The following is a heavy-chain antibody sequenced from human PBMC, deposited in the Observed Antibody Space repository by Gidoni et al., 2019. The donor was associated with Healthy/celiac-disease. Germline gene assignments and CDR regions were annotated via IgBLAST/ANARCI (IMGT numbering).Heavy chain of an antibody. D-gene: IGHD2-15*01. J-gene: IGHJ5*02. CDR3: ARVGGYCSGGSCKHNWFDP. CDR1: GYTFTSYD. CDR2: MNPNSGNT. Sequence: QVQLVQSGAEVKKPGASVKVSCKASGYTFTSYDINWVRQATGQGLGWMGWMNPNSGNTGYAQKFQGRVTMTRNTSISTAYMELSSLRSEDTAVYYCARVGGYCSGGSCKHNWFDPWGQGTLVTVSS. V-gene: IGHV1-8*01.